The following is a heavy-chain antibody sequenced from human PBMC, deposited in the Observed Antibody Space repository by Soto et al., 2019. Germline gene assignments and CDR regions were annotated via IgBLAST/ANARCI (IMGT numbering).Heavy chain of an antibody. CDR2: ISYDGSNK. J-gene: IGHJ5*02. CDR3: ARDQTYYYDSSGPPAAS. V-gene: IGHV3-30-3*01. D-gene: IGHD3-22*01. CDR1: GFTFSSYA. Sequence: GGSLRLSCAASGFTFSSYAMHWVRQAPGKGLEWVAVISYDGSNKYYADSVKGRFTISRDNSKNTLYLQMNSLRAEDTAVYYCARDQTYYYDSSGPPAASWGQGTLVTVSS.